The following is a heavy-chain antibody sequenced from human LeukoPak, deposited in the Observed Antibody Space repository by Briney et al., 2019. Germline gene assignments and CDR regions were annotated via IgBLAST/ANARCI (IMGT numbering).Heavy chain of an antibody. V-gene: IGHV4-34*01. J-gene: IGHJ4*02. CDR1: GGSFSGYY. D-gene: IGHD5-12*01. CDR2: INHSGST. Sequence: SETLSLTCAVYGGSFSGYYWSWIRQPPGKGLEWVGEINHSGSTNYNPSLKSRVTISVDTSKNQFSLKLSSVTAADTAVYYCAIRGYSGYANYWGQGTLVTVSS. CDR3: AIRGYSGYANY.